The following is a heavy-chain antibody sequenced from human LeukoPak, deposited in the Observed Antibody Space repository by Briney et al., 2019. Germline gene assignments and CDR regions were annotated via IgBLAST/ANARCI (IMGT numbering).Heavy chain of an antibody. Sequence: PGRSLRLSCAASGFTFDHYAMHWVRQAPGKGLEWVSGISWNSGSIGYADSVKGRFTISRDNAKNSLYLQMNSLRAEDTAVYYCAKVVSSDYYYMDVWGKGTTVTVSS. CDR3: AKVVSSDYYYMDV. CDR1: GFTFDHYA. D-gene: IGHD3-16*02. CDR2: ISWNSGSI. V-gene: IGHV3-9*01. J-gene: IGHJ6*03.